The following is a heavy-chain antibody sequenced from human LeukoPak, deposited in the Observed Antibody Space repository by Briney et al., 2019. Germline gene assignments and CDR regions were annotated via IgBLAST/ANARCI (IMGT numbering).Heavy chain of an antibody. Sequence: GGSLRLSCAASGFTFSSYWMHRVRQTPGKGLLWVSRINLDGRSTSYAESVKGRFTISRDNAKNTLYMQMNSLRAEDSAVYYCTRDVWGDRDGFFEYWGQGTLVTVSS. D-gene: IGHD5-24*01. CDR3: TRDVWGDRDGFFEY. CDR1: GFTFSSYW. CDR2: INLDGRST. V-gene: IGHV3-74*01. J-gene: IGHJ4*02.